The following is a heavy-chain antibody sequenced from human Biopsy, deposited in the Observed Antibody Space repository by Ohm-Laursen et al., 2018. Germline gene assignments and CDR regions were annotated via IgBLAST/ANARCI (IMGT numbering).Heavy chain of an antibody. D-gene: IGHD5-24*01. CDR1: AGPFNNHA. CDR3: ATDADGYYTEFDF. CDR2: IVHILGTV. Sequence: ASVTASRKPSAGPFNNHAFSWVRQAPGQGLEWLGRIVHILGTVNYAQRFQGRFALTADKSTGSAYMELNRLISDDPAVYYCATDADGYYTEFDFWGQGTLITVSS. V-gene: IGHV1-69*04. J-gene: IGHJ4*02.